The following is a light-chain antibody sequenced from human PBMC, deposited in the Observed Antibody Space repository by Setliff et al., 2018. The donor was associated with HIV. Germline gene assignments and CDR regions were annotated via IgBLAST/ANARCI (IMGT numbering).Light chain of an antibody. J-gene: IGLJ1*01. CDR2: DNN. CDR3: AAWDATLNGFV. CDR1: SSNIGTNA. V-gene: IGLV1-44*01. Sequence: QSVLTQPPSASGTPGQRVTISCSGSSSNIGTNAVNWYQQLPGTAPKVLIYDNNQRPSGVPDRVSGSKSGTSASLAISGLQSDDEADYYCAAWDATLNGFVFGTGTKATVL.